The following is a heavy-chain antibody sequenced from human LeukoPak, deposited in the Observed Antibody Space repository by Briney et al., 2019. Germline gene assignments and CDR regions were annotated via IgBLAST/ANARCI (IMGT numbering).Heavy chain of an antibody. J-gene: IGHJ6*03. D-gene: IGHD3-10*01. CDR2: INHSGST. CDR3: ARGFKGILWFGSAGGGYYMDV. CDR1: GGSFSGYY. Sequence: SETLSLTCAVYGGSFSGYYWSWIRQPPGKGLEWIGEINHSGSTNYNPSLKSRVTISVDTSKNQFSLKLSSVTAADTAVYYCARGFKGILWFGSAGGGYYMDVWGKGTTVTVSS. V-gene: IGHV4-34*01.